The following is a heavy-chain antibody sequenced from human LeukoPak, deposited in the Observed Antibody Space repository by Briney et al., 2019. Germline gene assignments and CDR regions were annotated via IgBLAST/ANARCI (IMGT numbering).Heavy chain of an antibody. CDR3: ARGLAGLYYMDV. V-gene: IGHV4-34*01. D-gene: IGHD1-14*01. Sequence: PSETLSLTCAVYGGSFSGYYWSWIRQPPGKGLEWIGEINHSGSTNYNPSLKSRVTISVDTSKNQFSLKLSSVTAADTAVYYCARGLAGLYYMDVWGKGTTVTDSS. CDR2: INHSGST. J-gene: IGHJ6*03. CDR1: GGSFSGYY.